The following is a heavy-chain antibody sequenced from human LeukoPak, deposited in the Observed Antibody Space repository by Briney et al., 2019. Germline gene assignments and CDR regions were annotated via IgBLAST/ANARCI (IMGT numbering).Heavy chain of an antibody. CDR2: INHSGST. CDR1: GGSFSGYY. D-gene: IGHD5-18*01. Sequence: PSETLSLTCAVYGGSFSGYYWSWIRQPPGKGPEWIGEINHSGSTNYNPSLKSRVTISVDTSKNQFSLKLSSVTAADTAVYYCARGGYSYGYGDYWGQGTLVTVSS. CDR3: ARGGYSYGYGDY. J-gene: IGHJ4*02. V-gene: IGHV4-34*01.